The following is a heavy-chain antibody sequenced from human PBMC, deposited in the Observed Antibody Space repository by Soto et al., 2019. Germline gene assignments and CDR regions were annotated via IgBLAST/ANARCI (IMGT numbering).Heavy chain of an antibody. CDR3: ARDPGIGDYYYYGMDV. J-gene: IGHJ6*02. CDR1: GGTFSSYA. Sequence: VASVKVSCKASGGTFSSYAISWVRQAPGQGLEWMGWISAYNGNTNYAQKLQGRVTMTTDTSTSTAYMELRSLRSDDTAVYYCARDPGIGDYYYYGMDVWGQGTTVPVSS. CDR2: ISAYNGNT. V-gene: IGHV1-18*01. D-gene: IGHD2-21*01.